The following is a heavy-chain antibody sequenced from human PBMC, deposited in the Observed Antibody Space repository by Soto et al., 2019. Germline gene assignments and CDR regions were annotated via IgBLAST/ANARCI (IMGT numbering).Heavy chain of an antibody. Sequence: SGPTLVNPTQTLTLTCTFSGFSLSTSGVGVGWIRQPPGKALEWLALIYWNDDKRYSPSLKSRLTITKDTSKNQVVLTMTNMDPVDTATYYCAHRRIRSPSYGPKLDAFDIWGQGTMVTVSS. CDR2: IYWNDDK. J-gene: IGHJ3*02. CDR3: AHRRIRSPSYGPKLDAFDI. V-gene: IGHV2-5*01. D-gene: IGHD5-18*01. CDR1: GFSLSTSGVG.